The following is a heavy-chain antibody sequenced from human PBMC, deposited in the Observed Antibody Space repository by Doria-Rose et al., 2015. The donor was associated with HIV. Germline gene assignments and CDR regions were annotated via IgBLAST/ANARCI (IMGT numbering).Heavy chain of an antibody. J-gene: IGHJ4*02. CDR2: IFSDDER. CDR3: ARIKSSRWYHKYYFDF. CDR1: GVSLSSPGMG. D-gene: IGHD6-13*01. Sequence: QITLKESGPVLVKPTETLTLTCTVSGVSLSSPGMGVSWIRQPPGKALEWLANIFSDDERSYKTPLKSRLTISRGTCKSQVVLTMTDTDPVDTATYYCARIKSSRWYHKYYFDFWGQGTLVIVSA. V-gene: IGHV2-26*01.